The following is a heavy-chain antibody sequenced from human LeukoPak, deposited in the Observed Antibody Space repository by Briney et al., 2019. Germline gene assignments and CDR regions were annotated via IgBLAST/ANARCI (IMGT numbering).Heavy chain of an antibody. D-gene: IGHD6-13*01. CDR2: INHSGST. CDR1: GGSFSGYY. CDR3: ARAGPARLWRLVYSSSSGLFDY. V-gene: IGHV4-34*01. Sequence: SETLSLTCAVYGGSFSGYYWSWIRQPPGKGLEWIGEINHSGSTNYNPSLKSRVTISVDTSKNQFSLKLSSVTAADTAVYYCARAGPARLWRLVYSSSSGLFDYWGQGTLVTVSS. J-gene: IGHJ4*02.